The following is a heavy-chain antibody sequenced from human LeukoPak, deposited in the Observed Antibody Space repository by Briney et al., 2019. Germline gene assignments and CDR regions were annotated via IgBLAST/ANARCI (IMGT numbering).Heavy chain of an antibody. Sequence: PGGSLRLSCAASGFTCSSYWMSSVRQAPGKGLEWVANIRQDGSEKYYVDSVKGRFTISRDNAKNSLYLQTNSLRAEDTAVYYCASAALLWFGERRDDAFDIWGQGTMVTVSS. V-gene: IGHV3-7*01. J-gene: IGHJ3*02. CDR3: ASAALLWFGERRDDAFDI. D-gene: IGHD3-10*01. CDR2: IRQDGSEK. CDR1: GFTCSSYW.